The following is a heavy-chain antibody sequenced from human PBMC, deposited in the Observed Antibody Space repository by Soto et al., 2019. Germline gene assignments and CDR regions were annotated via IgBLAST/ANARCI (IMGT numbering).Heavy chain of an antibody. Sequence: KPGGSLRLSCATSGFPFSDYYMSWIRQAPGKGLEWLSHISPKSTYRNYADSVKGRFTISRDNTKSSLFLQMNSLRAEDTAMYYCAKDFYRGITLMVYSNFDSWGQGSLVTVSS. CDR2: ISPKSTYR. CDR3: AKDFYRGITLMVYSNFDS. D-gene: IGHD2-8*01. CDR1: GFPFSDYY. V-gene: IGHV3-11*05. J-gene: IGHJ4*02.